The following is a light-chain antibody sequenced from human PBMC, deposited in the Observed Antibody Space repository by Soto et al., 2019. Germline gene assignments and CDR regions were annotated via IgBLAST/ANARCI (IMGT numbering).Light chain of an antibody. CDR3: QQGFT. V-gene: IGKV1-33*01. CDR2: DAS. Sequence: DIRMTQSPSSLSASVGDRVTITCQASQDISNYLNWYQQKPGKAPKLLIYDASNLETGVPSRFSGSGSGTDFTFTISSLQPEDIATYYCQQGFTFGPGTKVDIK. CDR1: QDISNY. J-gene: IGKJ3*01.